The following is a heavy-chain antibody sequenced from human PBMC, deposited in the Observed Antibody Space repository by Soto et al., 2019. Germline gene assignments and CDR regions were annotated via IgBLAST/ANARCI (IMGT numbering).Heavy chain of an antibody. CDR2: ISGTMGSVRDP. V-gene: IGHV3-23*01. Sequence: EVYLLESGGGLVQPGGSLRLSCVTSGFTFSTYTMSWVRRAPGKGPEWVSVISGTMGSVRDPYYADSVQGRFTISRDDFRSTLYLQMNSLRAEDTAIYYCAKARCTSYTCYVPDSWGQGTLVTVSS. J-gene: IGHJ5*01. CDR1: GFTFSTYT. D-gene: IGHD2-8*01. CDR3: AKARCTSYTCYVPDS.